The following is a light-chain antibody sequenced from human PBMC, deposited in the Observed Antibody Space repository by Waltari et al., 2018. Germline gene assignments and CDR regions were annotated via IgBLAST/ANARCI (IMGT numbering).Light chain of an antibody. Sequence: EVVMTQSPAILSVSPGERATLSCRASQSVTTNVAWYQQKPGQTPRLLLFGASTRATGVPARFSGSGSGTDFTLTISDLQSDDFAVYYCQQSDNWPPITFGQGTRLEIK. V-gene: IGKV3-15*01. J-gene: IGKJ5*01. CDR2: GAS. CDR1: QSVTTN. CDR3: QQSDNWPPIT.